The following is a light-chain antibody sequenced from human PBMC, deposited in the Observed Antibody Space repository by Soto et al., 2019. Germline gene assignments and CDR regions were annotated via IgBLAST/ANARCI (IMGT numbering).Light chain of an antibody. Sequence: EIGMTQSPATLSVSPGERVTLSCRASQSVSRKLAWYQQKPGQAPRVLIYGASTRATGIPTRFSGSGSGTDFTLTISSLQSEDFAVYYCQHYNDWPPTWTFGQGTRVEIK. CDR1: QSVSRK. J-gene: IGKJ1*01. CDR3: QHYNDWPPTWT. V-gene: IGKV3-15*01. CDR2: GAS.